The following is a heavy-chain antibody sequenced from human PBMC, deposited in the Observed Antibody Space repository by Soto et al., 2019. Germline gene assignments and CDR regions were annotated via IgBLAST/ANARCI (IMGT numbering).Heavy chain of an antibody. D-gene: IGHD6-19*01. CDR3: ARGRRRLAVAGTGVWFDP. J-gene: IGHJ5*02. CDR2: IYYSGST. V-gene: IGHV4-39*01. CDR1: GVSISSSNTY. Sequence: SETLSLTCAVSGVSISSSNTYWGWIRQPPGKGLEWIGMIYYSGSTYYNPSLKSRVTISVDTSKNQFSLKLSSVTAADTAVYYCARGRRRLAVAGTGVWFDPWGQGTLVTVSS.